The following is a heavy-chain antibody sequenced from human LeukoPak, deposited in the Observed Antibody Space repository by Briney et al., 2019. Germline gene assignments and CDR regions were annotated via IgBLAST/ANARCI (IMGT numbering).Heavy chain of an antibody. CDR1: GYSISSGYY. J-gene: IGHJ4*02. CDR3: ATEVGQWLVRT. V-gene: IGHV4-38-2*02. D-gene: IGHD6-19*01. Sequence: SQTLSLTCTVSGYSISSGYYWGWIRQPPGKGLELIGNIYHSGRTHYNPSLKSRVTISVDTSKNQFSLKLTSVTAADTAVYYCATEVGQWLVRTWGQGTLVTVSS. CDR2: IYHSGRT.